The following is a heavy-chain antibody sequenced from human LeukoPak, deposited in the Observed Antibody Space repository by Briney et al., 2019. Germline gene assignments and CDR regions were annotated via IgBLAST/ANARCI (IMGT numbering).Heavy chain of an antibody. J-gene: IGHJ4*02. D-gene: IGHD6-6*01. CDR2: ISYDGSNK. CDR1: GFTFSSYG. V-gene: IGHV3-30*03. CDR3: ASNTQYSGSSGPPGFDY. Sequence: QPGGSLRLSCAASGFTFSSYGMHWVRQAPGKGLEWVAVISYDGSNKYYADSVKGRFTISRDNSKNTLYLQMNSLRAEDTAVYYCASNTQYSGSSGPPGFDYWGQGTLVTVSS.